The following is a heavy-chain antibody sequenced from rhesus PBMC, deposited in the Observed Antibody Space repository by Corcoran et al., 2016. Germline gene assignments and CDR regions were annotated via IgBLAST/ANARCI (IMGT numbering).Heavy chain of an antibody. CDR3: ARDGALSGGWSGNQFDV. CDR2: VLCSTAST. J-gene: IGHJ5-1*01. V-gene: IGHV4S9*01. D-gene: IGHD6-37*01. Sequence: QVQLQESGPGLVRPSETLSLTCAVSGGSISDSKYWNGNRPAPGEGLEGIGNVLCSTASTSYNPFLKSRVTSSKDTSKSQFFLKLSSVTAADTALYYCARDGALSGGWSGNQFDVWGAGVLVTVSA. CDR1: GGSISDSKY.